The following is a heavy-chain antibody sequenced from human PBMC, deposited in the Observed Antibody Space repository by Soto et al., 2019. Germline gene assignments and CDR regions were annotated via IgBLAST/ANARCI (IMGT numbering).Heavy chain of an antibody. V-gene: IGHV3-7*03. Sequence: EVQLVESGGGLVQPGGSLRLSCAASGFSFSSYWMTWVRQAPGKGLEWVANIKEDGREKYYVASVKGRFTISRENDKSLLYLQMDSLTPDDTAVYYCAGDGVRNGAYNGWLDPWGQGTLVTVSS. J-gene: IGHJ5*02. CDR1: GFSFSSYW. CDR2: IKEDGREK. CDR3: AGDGVRNGAYNGWLDP. D-gene: IGHD3-16*01.